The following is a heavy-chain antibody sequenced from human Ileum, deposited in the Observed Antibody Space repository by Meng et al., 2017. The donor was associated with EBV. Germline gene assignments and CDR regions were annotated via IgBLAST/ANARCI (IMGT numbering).Heavy chain of an antibody. Sequence: QGQFWQVGAGVKMPGASIKLSCKASGYTFTGYAIHWVRQAPGQRLEWMGWINPGSGNTKYSQKFQGRVTITRDTSATTVYMDLSSLRSEDTAVFYCARDGGFSVGATKYDYWGQGALVTVSS. J-gene: IGHJ4*02. CDR2: INPGSGNT. CDR1: GYTFTGYA. V-gene: IGHV1-3*01. CDR3: ARDGGFSVGATKYDY. D-gene: IGHD1-26*01.